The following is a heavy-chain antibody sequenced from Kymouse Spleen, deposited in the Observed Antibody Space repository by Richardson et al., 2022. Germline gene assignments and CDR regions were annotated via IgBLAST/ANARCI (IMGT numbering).Heavy chain of an antibody. J-gene: IGHJ3*02. CDR2: INHSGST. CDR1: GGSFSGYY. D-gene: IGHD1-7*01. CDR3: ARGRITGTTGAFDI. Sequence: QVQLQQWGAGLLKPSETLSLTCAVYGGSFSGYYWSWIRQPPGKGLEWIGEINHSGSTNYNPSLKSRVTISVDTSKNQFSLKLSSVTAADTAVYYCARGRITGTTGAFDIWGQGTMVTVSS. V-gene: IGHV4-34*01.